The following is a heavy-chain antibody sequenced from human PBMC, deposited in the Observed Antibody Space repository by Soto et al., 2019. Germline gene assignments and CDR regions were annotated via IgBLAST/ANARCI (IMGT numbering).Heavy chain of an antibody. CDR2: ISSYNTNT. CDR3: ARDTPPTDY. J-gene: IGHJ4*02. Sequence: QVQLVQSGAEVKKPGASVKVSCKTSGYTFTSYHISWVRQAPGQGLEWMGWISSYNTNTNYAQKFQGRVPMTTATLTSTAYMELRSLRSDDTAVYYCARDTPPTDYWGQGTLVTVSS. V-gene: IGHV1-18*01. CDR1: GYTFTSYH.